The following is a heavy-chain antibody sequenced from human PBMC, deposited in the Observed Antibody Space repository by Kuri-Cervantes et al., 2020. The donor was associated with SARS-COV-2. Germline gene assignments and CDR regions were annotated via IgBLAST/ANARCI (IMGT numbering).Heavy chain of an antibody. J-gene: IGHJ5*02. Sequence: GSLRLSCAVSGYSISSGYYWGWIRQPPGKGLEWIGSIYHSGSTYYNPSLKSRVTISVDTSKNQFSLKLSSMTAADTAVYYCARQEVVAATNWFDPWGQGTLVTVSS. CDR3: ARQEVVAATNWFDP. V-gene: IGHV4-38-2*01. D-gene: IGHD2-15*01. CDR1: GYSISSGYY. CDR2: IYHSGST.